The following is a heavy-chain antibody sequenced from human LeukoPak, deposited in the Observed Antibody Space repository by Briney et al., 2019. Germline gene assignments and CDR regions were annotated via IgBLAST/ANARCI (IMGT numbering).Heavy chain of an antibody. Sequence: ASVKVSCKASGYTFTSYGISWVRQAPGQGLEWMGWISAYNGNTNYAQKLQGSVTMTTDTSTSTAYRELRSLRSDDPAVYYCARDSGGSYFYVYWGHGTQVTVSS. J-gene: IGHJ4*01. D-gene: IGHD1-26*01. V-gene: IGHV1-18*01. CDR2: ISAYNGNT. CDR1: GYTFTSYG. CDR3: ARDSGGSYFYVY.